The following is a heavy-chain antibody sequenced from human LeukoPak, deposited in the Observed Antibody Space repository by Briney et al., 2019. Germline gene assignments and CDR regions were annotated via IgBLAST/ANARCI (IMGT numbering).Heavy chain of an antibody. J-gene: IGHJ4*02. V-gene: IGHV4-31*03. CDR2: IYYSGST. D-gene: IGHD3-3*01. CDR1: GGSISSGDYY. Sequence: SETLSLTCTVSGGSISSGDYYWSWIRQHPGKGLEWIGYIYYSGSTYYNPSLKSRVTISVDTSKNQFSLKLSSVTAADTAVYYCARALSPDDFWSGYTNDYFDYWGQGTLVTVSS. CDR3: ARALSPDDFWSGYTNDYFDY.